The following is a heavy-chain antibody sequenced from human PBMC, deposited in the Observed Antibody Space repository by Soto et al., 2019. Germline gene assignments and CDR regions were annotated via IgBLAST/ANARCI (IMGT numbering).Heavy chain of an antibody. V-gene: IGHV1-18*04. CDR2: ISAYNGNT. CDR1: GYTFTSYG. D-gene: IGHD3-22*01. CDR3: ARERKIADRGYYYYGMDV. Sequence: QVQLVQSGAEVKKPGASVKVSCKASGYTFTSYGISWVRQAPGQGLEWMGGISAYNGNTNYAQKLQGRVTMTTDTSTSTAYMELRSLRSDDTAVYYCARERKIADRGYYYYGMDVWGQGTTVTVSS. J-gene: IGHJ6*02.